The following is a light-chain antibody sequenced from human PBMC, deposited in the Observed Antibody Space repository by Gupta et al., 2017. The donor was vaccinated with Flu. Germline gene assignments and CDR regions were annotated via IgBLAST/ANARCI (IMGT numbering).Light chain of an antibody. V-gene: IGKV1-39*01. CDR3: HQTDSNPPYT. J-gene: IGKJ2*01. CDR1: QSISSY. CDR2: AAS. Sequence: DIQMTQSPSSLSASVGDRVTITCRASQSISSYLNWYQQKPGKAPKLLIYAASSWQSGVPSRFSGSGCGTDFTLTISSRQQEDFASYYCHQTDSNPPYTFGQGTKMEIK.